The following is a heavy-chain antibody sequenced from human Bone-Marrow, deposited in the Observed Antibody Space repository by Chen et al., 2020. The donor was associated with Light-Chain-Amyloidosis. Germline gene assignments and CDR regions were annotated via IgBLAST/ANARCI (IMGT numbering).Heavy chain of an antibody. Sequence: IGWVRQMPGKGLEWMGVIYPDDSDARYSPSFEGQVTISADKSITPAYLQWRSLKASDTAMYYCAGRRDGYNFDYWGQGTLVTVSS. V-gene: IGHV5-51*01. J-gene: IGHJ4*02. D-gene: IGHD5-12*01. CDR2: IYPDDSDA. CDR3: AGRRDGYNFDY.